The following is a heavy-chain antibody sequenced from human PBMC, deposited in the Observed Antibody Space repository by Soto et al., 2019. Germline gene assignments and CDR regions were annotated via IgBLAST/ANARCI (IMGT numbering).Heavy chain of an antibody. V-gene: IGHV3-48*02. J-gene: IGHJ6*02. Sequence: QPGGSLRLSCAASGFTFSSYSMNWVRQAPGKGLEWVSYISSSSTIYYADSVKGRFTISRDNAKNSLYLQMNSLRDEDTAVYYCARASTGMDVWGQGTTVTVSS. CDR3: ARASTGMDV. CDR2: ISSSSTI. CDR1: GFTFSSYS.